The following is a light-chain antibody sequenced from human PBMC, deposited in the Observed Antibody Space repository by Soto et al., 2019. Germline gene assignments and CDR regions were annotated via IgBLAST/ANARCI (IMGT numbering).Light chain of an antibody. CDR1: SSDVGGYNY. V-gene: IGLV2-14*03. CDR2: DVS. J-gene: IGLJ1*01. Sequence: QYALTQPASVSGSPGQSITISCTGTSSDVGGYNYVSWYQQHPGKAPKLMIYDVSNRPSGVYYRFYGSKSGNTASLTISGLKAEDEADYYCSSYTSSSTLYVFGTGTKLTVL. CDR3: SSYTSSSTLYV.